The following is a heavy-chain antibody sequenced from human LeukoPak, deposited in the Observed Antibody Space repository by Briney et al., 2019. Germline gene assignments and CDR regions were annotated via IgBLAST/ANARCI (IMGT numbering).Heavy chain of an antibody. CDR3: AREGGYKYRDWYFDL. D-gene: IGHD5-24*01. V-gene: IGHV4-59*01. Sequence: PSETLSLTCTVSGCSISSYYWSWIRQPPGKGLEWIGYIYYSGSTNYNPSLKGRVTISVDTSKNQFSLKLSSVTAADTAVYYCAREGGYKYRDWYFDLWGRGTLVTVSS. CDR2: IYYSGST. J-gene: IGHJ2*01. CDR1: GCSISSYY.